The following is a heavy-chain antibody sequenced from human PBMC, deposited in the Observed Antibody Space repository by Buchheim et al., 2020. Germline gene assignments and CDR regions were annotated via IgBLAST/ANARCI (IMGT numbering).Heavy chain of an antibody. J-gene: IGHJ4*02. D-gene: IGHD2-8*02. V-gene: IGHV3-30*04. CDR3: ARDRGYCTGGVCDY. CDR2: ISYDGSNK. Sequence: QVQLVESGGGVVQPGRSLRLSCAASGFTFSSYAMHWVRQAPGKGLEWVAVISYDGSNKYYADSVKGRFTISRDNSKNTLYLQMNSLRAEDTAVYYCARDRGYCTGGVCDYWGQGTL. CDR1: GFTFSSYA.